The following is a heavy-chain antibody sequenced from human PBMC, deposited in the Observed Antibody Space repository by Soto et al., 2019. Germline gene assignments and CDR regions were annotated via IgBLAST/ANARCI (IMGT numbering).Heavy chain of an antibody. D-gene: IGHD3-3*01. CDR3: ARDVRVSGYYRSWPRLGMDV. V-gene: IGHV1-69*01. CDR1: GGTFSSYT. J-gene: IGHJ6*02. CDR2: IIPIFATA. Sequence: QVQLVQSGAEVKKPGSSVKVSCKASGGTFSSYTFNWVRQAPGQGLEWMGGIIPIFATANYAQKFQGRVTITADESTSTAYMDLSSLSSEDTAIYYCARDVRVSGYYRSWPRLGMDVWGQGTTVTVSS.